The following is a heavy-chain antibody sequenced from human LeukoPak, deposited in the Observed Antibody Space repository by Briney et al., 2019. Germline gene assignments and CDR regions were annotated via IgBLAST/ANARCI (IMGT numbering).Heavy chain of an antibody. J-gene: IGHJ4*02. V-gene: IGHV1-8*02. CDR3: ARGQGLYSSSWYYFDY. Sequence: ASVKVSCKASGYTFTGYYMHWVRQAPGQGLEWMGWINPNSGNTGCAQKFQGRVTMTRNTSISTAYMELSSLRSEDTAVYYCARGQGLYSSSWYYFDYWGQGTLVTVSS. CDR1: GYTFTGYY. D-gene: IGHD6-13*01. CDR2: INPNSGNT.